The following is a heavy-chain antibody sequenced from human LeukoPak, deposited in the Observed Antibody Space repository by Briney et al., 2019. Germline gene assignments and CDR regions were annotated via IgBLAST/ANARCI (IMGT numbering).Heavy chain of an antibody. CDR2: ISSSSSYI. Sequence: GGSLRLSCAASGFTFSSYSMNWVRQAPGKGLEWVSSISSSSSYIYYADSVKGRFTISRDNAKNSLYLQMNSLRAEDTAVYYCAKDRDYGDYYFDYWGQGTLVTVSS. CDR1: GFTFSSYS. D-gene: IGHD4-17*01. V-gene: IGHV3-21*01. J-gene: IGHJ4*02. CDR3: AKDRDYGDYYFDY.